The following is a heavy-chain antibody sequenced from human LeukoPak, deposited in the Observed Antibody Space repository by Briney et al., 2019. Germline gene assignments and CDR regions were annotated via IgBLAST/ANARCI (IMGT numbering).Heavy chain of an antibody. CDR1: GFTFSSYA. D-gene: IGHD4-17*01. CDR2: ISGSGGST. Sequence: GGSLRLSCPAFGFTFSSYAMSWVRQAPRKGLEWVSAISGSGGSTYYADSVKGRFTISRDNSKNTLYLQMNSLRAEDTAVYYCASRPPLYGDSAAGWGQGTLVTVSS. CDR3: ASRPPLYGDSAAG. V-gene: IGHV3-23*01. J-gene: IGHJ4*02.